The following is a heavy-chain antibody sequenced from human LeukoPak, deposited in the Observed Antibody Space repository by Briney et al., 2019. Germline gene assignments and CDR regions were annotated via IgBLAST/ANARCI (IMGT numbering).Heavy chain of an antibody. V-gene: IGHV1-69*01. D-gene: IGHD6-6*01. Sequence: SVKVSCKASGGTFSSYAISWVRQAPGQGLEWMGGIIPIFGTANYAQKFQGRVTITADESTSTAYMELRSLRSDDTAVYYCARGGSSILDYWGQGTLVTVSS. CDR1: GGTFSSYA. CDR3: ARGGSSILDY. J-gene: IGHJ4*02. CDR2: IIPIFGTA.